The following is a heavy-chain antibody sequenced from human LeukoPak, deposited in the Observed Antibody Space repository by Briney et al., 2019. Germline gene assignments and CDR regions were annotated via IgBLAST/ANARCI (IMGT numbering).Heavy chain of an antibody. Sequence: SETLSLTRTVSGGSVSSGSYYWSWIRQPPGKGLEWIGYIYYSGSTNYNPSLKSRVTISVDTSKNQFSLKLSSVTAADTAVYYCARVSPEPSNIVVVTAASFAFDIWGQGTMVTVSP. J-gene: IGHJ3*02. V-gene: IGHV4-61*01. CDR1: GGSVSSGSYY. CDR3: ARVSPEPSNIVVVTAASFAFDI. CDR2: IYYSGST. D-gene: IGHD2-2*01.